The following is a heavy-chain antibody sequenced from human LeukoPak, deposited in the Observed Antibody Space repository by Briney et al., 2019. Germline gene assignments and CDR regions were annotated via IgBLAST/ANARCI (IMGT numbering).Heavy chain of an antibody. CDR1: GFTFSSYS. V-gene: IGHV3-48*04. D-gene: IGHD2-15*01. Sequence: PGESLRLSCAASGFTFSSYSMNWVRQAPGKGLEWLSYVSSGSSTIYYADSVKGRFTISRDNAENSLYLQMNSLRAEDTAVYYCARGRLGGRSGTDYWGQGTLVTVSS. J-gene: IGHJ4*02. CDR3: ARGRLGGRSGTDY. CDR2: VSSGSSTI.